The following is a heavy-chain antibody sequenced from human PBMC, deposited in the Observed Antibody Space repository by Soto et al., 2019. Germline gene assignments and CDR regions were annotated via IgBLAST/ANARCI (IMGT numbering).Heavy chain of an antibody. V-gene: IGHV4-39*01. CDR2: IYYSGST. CDR3: ARHYSSGSRNWFDP. Sequence: SETLSLTCSVSGGSIDSSSYFWGWVRQPPGKGLEWIGSIYYSGSTYYNPSLRSRVTISVDTSKNQFSLKLSSVTAADTAVFYCARHYSSGSRNWFDPWGQGTLVTVSS. CDR1: GGSIDSSSYF. J-gene: IGHJ5*02. D-gene: IGHD6-19*01.